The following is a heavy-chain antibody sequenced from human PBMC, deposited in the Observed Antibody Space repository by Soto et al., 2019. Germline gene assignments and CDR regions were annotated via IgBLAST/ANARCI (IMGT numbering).Heavy chain of an antibody. CDR2: IIPLFQTA. CDR1: GGTFGNFP. V-gene: IGHV1-69*01. J-gene: IGHJ6*02. D-gene: IGHD1-1*01. CDR3: ASWSHWKPLYYSGMAV. Sequence: QVQRVQSGAELKKPGSSVKVSCKASGGTFGNFPISWVRQAPGQGLEWMGGIIPLFQTANYARKFQGRVKITADESTSTAYMDSNSLRCENTAVYYCASWSHWKPLYYSGMAVWGQGTTVIVSS.